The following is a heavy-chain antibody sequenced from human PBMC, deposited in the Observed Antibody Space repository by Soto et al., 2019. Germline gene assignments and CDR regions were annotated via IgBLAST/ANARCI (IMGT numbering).Heavy chain of an antibody. CDR1: GFTFNTYG. CDR3: ARDSIMEYGNWFDP. Sequence: QVQLVESGGGVVQPGRSLNPSCAALGFTFNTYGMHWVRQAQGKGLEWLAVISYDGGVAYYADSVQGRFTISRDNSKNTLYLQMNSLRPEDTAMYYCARDSIMEYGNWFDPWGQGTLVTVSS. CDR2: ISYDGGVA. V-gene: IGHV3-30*03. J-gene: IGHJ5*02. D-gene: IGHD3-16*01.